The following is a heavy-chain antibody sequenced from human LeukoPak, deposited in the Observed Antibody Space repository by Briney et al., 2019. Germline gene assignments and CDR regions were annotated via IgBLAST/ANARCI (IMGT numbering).Heavy chain of an antibody. Sequence: SETLSLTCTVSGGSINSHYWSWIRQPPGKGLEWVGYIHHSGSTTHNPSLKSRVTISIDTSKNQFSLKLTSVTAADTAVYFCAREHSSGRLDYWGQGTLVTVSS. D-gene: IGHD2-15*01. CDR1: GGSINSHY. V-gene: IGHV4-59*11. CDR2: IHHSGST. J-gene: IGHJ4*02. CDR3: AREHSSGRLDY.